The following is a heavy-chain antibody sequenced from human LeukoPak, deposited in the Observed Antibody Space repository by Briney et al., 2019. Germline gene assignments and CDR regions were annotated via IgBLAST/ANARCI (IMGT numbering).Heavy chain of an antibody. CDR3: ARDWDSGSYSPTIDY. J-gene: IGHJ4*02. D-gene: IGHD1-26*01. CDR2: IWYDGSNK. CDR1: GGTFSSYG. V-gene: IGHV3-33*01. Sequence: SCKASGGTFSSYGMHWVRQAPGKGLEWVAVIWYDGSNKYYADSVKGRFTISRDNSKNTLYLQMNSLRAEDTAVYYCARDWDSGSYSPTIDYWGQGTLVTVSS.